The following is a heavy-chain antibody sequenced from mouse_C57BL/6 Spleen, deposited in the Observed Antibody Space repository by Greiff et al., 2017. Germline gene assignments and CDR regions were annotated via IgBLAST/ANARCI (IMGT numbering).Heavy chain of an antibody. CDR2: ISPSSGYT. D-gene: IGHD2-4*01. Sequence: QVQLQQSGADLARPGASVKMSCKASGYTFTSYTMHWVKQRPGQGLEWIGYISPSSGYTKSNQKFKDKATLTADKSSSTAYMQLRSLTSEDSASYYCARTRGYYEDRYYAKGGWGKGATVTV. CDR3: ARTRGYYEDRYYAKGG. CDR1: GYTFTSYT. V-gene: IGHV1-4*01. J-gene: IGHJ4*01.